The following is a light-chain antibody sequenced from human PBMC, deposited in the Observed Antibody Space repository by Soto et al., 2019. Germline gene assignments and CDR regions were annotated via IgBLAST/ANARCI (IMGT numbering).Light chain of an antibody. J-gene: IGLJ2*01. CDR2: TDY. CDR1: SSNIGTYT. CDR3: AAWDDSLNGVV. Sequence: QSVLTQPPSASGTPGQRVTISCSGTSSNIGTYTVNWYQQLPGTAPKLLIYTDYQRPSGVPDRFSGSKSGTSASLAISGLQSEDEADYYCAAWDDSLNGVVFGGGTKLTVL. V-gene: IGLV1-44*01.